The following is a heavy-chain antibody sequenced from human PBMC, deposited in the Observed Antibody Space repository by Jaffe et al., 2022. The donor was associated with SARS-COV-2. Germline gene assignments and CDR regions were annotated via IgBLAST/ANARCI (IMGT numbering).Heavy chain of an antibody. CDR1: GGSISSSSYY. D-gene: IGHD3-3*01. J-gene: IGHJ4*02. CDR2: IYYSGST. CDR3: ARLCLEWLLRYYFDY. Sequence: QLQLQESGPGLVKPSETLSLTCTVSGGSISSSSYYWGWIRQPPGKGLEWIGSIYYSGSTYYNPSLKSRVTISVDTSKNQFSLKLSSVTAADTAVYYCARLCLEWLLRYYFDYWGQGTLVTVSS. V-gene: IGHV4-39*01.